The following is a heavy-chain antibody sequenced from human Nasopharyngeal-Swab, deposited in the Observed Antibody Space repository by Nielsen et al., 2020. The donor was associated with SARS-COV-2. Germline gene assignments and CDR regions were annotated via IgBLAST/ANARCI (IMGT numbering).Heavy chain of an antibody. CDR3: ARDWNFYSSSWYPNHAFDI. CDR1: GGSISSGGYY. D-gene: IGHD6-13*01. Sequence: SETLSLTCTVSGGSISSGGYYWSWIRQHPGKGLEWIGYIYYSGSTYYNPSLKSRVTISVDTSKNQFSLKLSSVTAADTAVYHCARDWNFYSSSWYPNHAFDIWGQGTMVTVSS. J-gene: IGHJ3*02. V-gene: IGHV4-31*03. CDR2: IYYSGST.